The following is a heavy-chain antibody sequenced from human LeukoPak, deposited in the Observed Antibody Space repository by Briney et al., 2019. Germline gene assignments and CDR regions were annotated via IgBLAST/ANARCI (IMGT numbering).Heavy chain of an antibody. J-gene: IGHJ3*02. CDR2: IYYSGST. CDR1: GGSISSYY. V-gene: IGHV4-59*01. CDR3: ARAYCGGDCSRDAFDI. D-gene: IGHD2-21*02. Sequence: SSETLPLTCTVSGGSISSYYWSWIRQPPGKGLEWIGYIYYSGSTNYNPSLKSRVTISVDTSKNQFSLKLSSVTAADTAVYYCARAYCGGDCSRDAFDIWGQGTMVTVSS.